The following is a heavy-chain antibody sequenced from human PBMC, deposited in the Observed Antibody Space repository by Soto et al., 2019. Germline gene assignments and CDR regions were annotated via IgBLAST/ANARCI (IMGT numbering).Heavy chain of an antibody. J-gene: IGHJ5*02. D-gene: IGHD3-22*01. CDR1: GGSISRGGYY. V-gene: IGHV4-31*03. CDR3: ARGVIPMIVGWFDP. CDR2: IYYSGST. Sequence: ASETLSLTCTVSGGSISRGGYYWSWIRQHPGKGLEWIGYIYYSGSTYYNPALKSRVTISVDTSKNQFSLKLSSVTAADTAVYYCARGVIPMIVGWFDPWGQGTLVTVS.